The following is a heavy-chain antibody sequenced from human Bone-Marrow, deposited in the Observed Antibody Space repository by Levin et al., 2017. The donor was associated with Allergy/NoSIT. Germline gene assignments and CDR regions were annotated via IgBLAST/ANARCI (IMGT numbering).Heavy chain of an antibody. V-gene: IGHV1-2*02. Sequence: ASVKVSCKASGYHLSGNYIHWVRQDPGQGLEWMGWVERSSGGTNFAQKFRGRVTMTWDTSITTAYMELSRLTSDDTAIYYCATSSIWNDVYAFDIWGQGTKVTVSS. J-gene: IGHJ3*02. CDR2: VERSSGGT. D-gene: IGHD1-1*01. CDR1: GYHLSGNY. CDR3: ATSSIWNDVYAFDI.